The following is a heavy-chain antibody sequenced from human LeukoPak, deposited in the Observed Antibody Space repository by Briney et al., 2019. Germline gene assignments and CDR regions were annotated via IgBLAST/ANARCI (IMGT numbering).Heavy chain of an antibody. Sequence: PSETLSLTCAVYGGSFSGYYWSWIRQPPGKGLEWIGEINHSGSTNYKPSLKSRVTISVDTSKNQFSLKLSSVTAADTAVYYCAGNFGAAAAYDSWGQGTLVTVSS. CDR1: GGSFSGYY. V-gene: IGHV4-34*01. CDR2: INHSGST. CDR3: AGNFGAAAAYDS. J-gene: IGHJ4*02. D-gene: IGHD6-13*01.